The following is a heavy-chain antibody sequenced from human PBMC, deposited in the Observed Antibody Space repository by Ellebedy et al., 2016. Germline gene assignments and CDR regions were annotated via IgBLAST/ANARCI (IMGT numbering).Heavy chain of an antibody. D-gene: IGHD3-10*01. CDR3: ARDLGSPGEWYFDL. CDR1: GGSFSGYY. Sequence: SETLSLTCAVYGGSFSGYYWSWIRQPPGKGLEWIGEINHSGSTNYNPSLKSRVTISVDTSKNQFSLKLSSVTAADTAVYYCARDLGSPGEWYFDLWGRGTLVTVSS. J-gene: IGHJ2*01. V-gene: IGHV4-34*01. CDR2: INHSGST.